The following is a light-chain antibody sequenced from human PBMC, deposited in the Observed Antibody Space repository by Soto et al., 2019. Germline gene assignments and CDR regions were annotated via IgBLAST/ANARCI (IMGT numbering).Light chain of an antibody. Sequence: EIVMTQSPATLSVSPGERATLSCRASQSVSSNLAWYQQKPGQAPRLLIYGASTRATGIPARFSGSGSGTDFTLTISSLQSEDFAVYYCQQYNSPFGQGTKVEIK. CDR2: GAS. CDR3: QQYNSP. J-gene: IGKJ1*01. V-gene: IGKV3-15*01. CDR1: QSVSSN.